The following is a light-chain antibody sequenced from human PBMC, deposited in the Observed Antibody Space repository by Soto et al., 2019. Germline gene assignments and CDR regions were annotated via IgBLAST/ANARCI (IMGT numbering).Light chain of an antibody. CDR2: GAS. Sequence: EIVLTQSPGTLSLSPGERATLSCRASQSVSSTNLAWYHQKPGQAPRLLIYGASSRAAGIPDRFSARGSGTDFTPAISRLEPESVAVSYCQQYGSSPFTFGPGTKVDIK. J-gene: IGKJ3*01. CDR3: QQYGSSPFT. CDR1: QSVSSTN. V-gene: IGKV3-20*01.